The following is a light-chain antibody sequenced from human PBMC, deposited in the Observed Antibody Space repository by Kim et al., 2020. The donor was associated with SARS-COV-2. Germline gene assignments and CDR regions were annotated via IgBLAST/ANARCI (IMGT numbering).Light chain of an antibody. V-gene: IGKV1-9*01. CDR3: QQLNSYPLI. Sequence: ASVGDRVTITCRSSQGINNYLAWYQQKSGKAPKLLIYAASILESGVPSRFSGSGSGTDFTLTINSLQPEDFATYYCQQLNSYPLIFGGGTKVDIK. CDR1: QGINNY. CDR2: AAS. J-gene: IGKJ4*01.